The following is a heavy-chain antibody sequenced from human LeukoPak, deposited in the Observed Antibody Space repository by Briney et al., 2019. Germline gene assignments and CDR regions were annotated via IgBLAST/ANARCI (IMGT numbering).Heavy chain of an antibody. Sequence: ASVKVSFKSSGYTFTCYYMHWVRQAPGQGREWMGLINPNSGGTNYAHKFQGRVTMTRDTSISKAYMELSRLRSDDTAVYYCARAPVYSSGSDYWGQGTLVTVSS. CDR2: INPNSGGT. CDR1: GYTFTCYY. V-gene: IGHV1-2*06. J-gene: IGHJ4*02. D-gene: IGHD6-19*01. CDR3: ARAPVYSSGSDY.